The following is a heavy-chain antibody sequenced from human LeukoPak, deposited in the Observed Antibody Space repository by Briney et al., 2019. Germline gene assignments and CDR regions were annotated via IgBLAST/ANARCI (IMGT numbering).Heavy chain of an antibody. D-gene: IGHD3-16*01. V-gene: IGHV3-11*04. CDR3: ARAGELRYMDV. J-gene: IGHJ6*03. CDR2: IKGIGPTT. CDR1: GFTFSDYY. Sequence: GGSLRLSCAASGFTFSDYYMSWIRQAPGKGLEWVSTIKGIGPTTYYADSLKGRFTISRDNAKNSLFLQMSSLRADDTAIYYWARAGELRYMDVWGKGTAVTVSS.